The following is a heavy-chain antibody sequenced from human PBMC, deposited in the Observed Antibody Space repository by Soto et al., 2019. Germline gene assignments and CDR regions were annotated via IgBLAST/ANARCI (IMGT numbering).Heavy chain of an antibody. CDR1: CGSFSGYY. CDR3: ARLAQDYGDGTGWFDP. V-gene: IGHV4-34*10. CDR2: VYNSGST. J-gene: IGHJ5*02. D-gene: IGHD4-17*01. Sequence: PSDTLSLTCAVYCGSFSGYYWSWIRQPPGKGLEWIGSVYNSGSTYYNPSLKTRITMSIHTSKNQFSLRLSYVTAADTAVYYCARLAQDYGDGTGWFDPWGQGTQVTVSS.